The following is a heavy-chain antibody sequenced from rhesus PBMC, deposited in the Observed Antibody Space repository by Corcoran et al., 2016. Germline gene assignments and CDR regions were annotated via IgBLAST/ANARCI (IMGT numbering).Heavy chain of an antibody. CDR2: NNPKTGGT. CDR1: GYIFTDYY. Sequence: QVQLVQSGTEVKKPGSSVKVSCKASGYIFTDYYMHWVRQAPGQGLEWVGKNNPKTGGTNEAMKCQGRVSVTRDTWTSAAYMELSSLTSEDTAIYYGTRERYSGTWNFGYWGQGVLVTVSS. CDR3: TRERYSGTWNFGY. D-gene: IGHD6-25*01. J-gene: IGHJ4*01. V-gene: IGHV1-138*01.